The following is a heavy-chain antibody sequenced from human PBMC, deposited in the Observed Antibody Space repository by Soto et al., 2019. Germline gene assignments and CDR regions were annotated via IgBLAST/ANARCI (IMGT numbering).Heavy chain of an antibody. V-gene: IGHV3-73*01. J-gene: IGHJ6*02. Sequence: GGSLRLSCAASGFTFSGSAMHWVRQASGKGLEWVGRIRSKANRYATAYAASVKGRFTISRDDSKNTAYLQMNSLKIEDTAVYYCTRLADYDLLTGYYLGGVRYGMDVWGQGTTVTVSS. CDR2: IRSKANRYAT. D-gene: IGHD3-9*01. CDR3: TRLADYDLLTGYYLGGVRYGMDV. CDR1: GFTFSGSA.